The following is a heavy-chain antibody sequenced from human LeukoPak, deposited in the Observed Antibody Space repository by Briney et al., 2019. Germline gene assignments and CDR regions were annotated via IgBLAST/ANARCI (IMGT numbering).Heavy chain of an antibody. CDR3: AREAMYSYGNNFDY. D-gene: IGHD5-18*01. CDR1: GGSVSSGSYY. V-gene: IGHV4-61*01. CDR2: IYYSGST. Sequence: SETLSLTCTVSGGSVSSGSYYWSWIRQPPGKGLEWIGYIYYSGSTNYDPSLKSRVTISVDTSKNQFSLKLSSVTAADTAVYHCAREAMYSYGNNFDYWGQGTLVTVSS. J-gene: IGHJ4*02.